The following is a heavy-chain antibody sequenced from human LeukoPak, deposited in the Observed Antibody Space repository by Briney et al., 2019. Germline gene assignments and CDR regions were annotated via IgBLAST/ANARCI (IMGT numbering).Heavy chain of an antibody. D-gene: IGHD3-22*01. CDR1: GFTLRNYA. CDR2: ICASGSRT. V-gene: IGHV3-23*05. Sequence: GGSLRLSCAASGFTLRNYAMSWVRQAPGKWLELGSGICASGSRTYYADSVKGRFTISRDNSETTLYLQMLSLRAEDTAVYYCAKASYHFDNRGYYTYYFDYWGQGTLVTVSS. CDR3: AKASYHFDNRGYYTYYFDY. J-gene: IGHJ4*02.